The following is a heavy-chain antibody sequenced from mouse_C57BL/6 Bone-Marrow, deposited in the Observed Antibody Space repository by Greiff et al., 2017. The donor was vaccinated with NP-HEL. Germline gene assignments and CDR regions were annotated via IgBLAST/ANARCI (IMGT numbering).Heavy chain of an antibody. Sequence: VQLQQSGAELVRPGASVTLSCKASGYTFTDYEMHWVKQTPVHGLEWIGAIDPETGGTAYNQKFKGKAILTADKSSSTAYMELRSLTSEDSAVYYCAREGYYSGAHYAMDYRGQGTSDTVSS. CDR3: AREGYYSGAHYAMDY. V-gene: IGHV1-15*01. CDR1: GYTFTDYE. J-gene: IGHJ4*01. CDR2: IDPETGGT. D-gene: IGHD1-1*01.